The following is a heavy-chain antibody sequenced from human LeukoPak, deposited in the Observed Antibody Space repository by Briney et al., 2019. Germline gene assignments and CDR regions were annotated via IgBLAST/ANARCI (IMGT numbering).Heavy chain of an antibody. CDR2: ISAYIGIT. V-gene: IGHV1-18*01. CDR1: GGTFSSYA. CDR3: ARDGYSSDWYYFDY. J-gene: IGHJ4*02. D-gene: IGHD6-19*01. Sequence: VASVKVSCKASGGTFSSYAISWVRQAPGQGLEWMGWISAYIGITHYAQKFQGRVTMTTDTSTSTAYMELRSLRSDDTAVYYCARDGYSSDWYYFDYWGQGILVTVSS.